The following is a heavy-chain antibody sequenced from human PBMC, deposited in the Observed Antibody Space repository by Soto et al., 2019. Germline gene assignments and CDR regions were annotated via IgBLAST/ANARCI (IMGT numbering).Heavy chain of an antibody. CDR2: IIPIFGTA. CDR3: ARAHYYYDSSGYYSTYVYYFDY. V-gene: IGHV1-69*06. J-gene: IGHJ4*02. Sequence: ASVKVSCKASGGTFSSYAISWVRQAPGQGLEWMGGIIPIFGTANYAQKFQGRVTITADKSTSTAYMELSSLRSEDTAVYYCARAHYYYDSSGYYSTYVYYFDYWGQGTLVTVSS. D-gene: IGHD3-22*01. CDR1: GGTFSSYA.